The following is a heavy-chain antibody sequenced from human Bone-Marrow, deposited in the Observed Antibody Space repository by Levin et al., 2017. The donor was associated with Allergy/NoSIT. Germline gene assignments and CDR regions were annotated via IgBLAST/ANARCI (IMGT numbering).Heavy chain of an antibody. CDR2: IVGSSSTI. J-gene: IGHJ4*02. CDR1: GFTFSNYN. D-gene: IGHD4-23*01. V-gene: IGHV3-48*04. CDR3: VRVDGNSYYFDF. Sequence: GGSLRLSCAASGFTFSNYNMNWVRQAPGKGLEWVSYIVGSSSTIYYADSVKGRFTISRDNANNSLYLQMNSLRAEDTAVYYCVRVDGNSYYFDFWGQGTLVTVSS.